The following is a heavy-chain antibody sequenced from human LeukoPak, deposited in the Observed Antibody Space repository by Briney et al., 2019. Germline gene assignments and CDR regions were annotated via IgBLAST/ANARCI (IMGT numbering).Heavy chain of an antibody. CDR3: ARGAVLNPFGL. J-gene: IGHJ4*02. V-gene: IGHV3-48*01. D-gene: IGHD3-10*01. Sequence: GGSLRPSCAAAGLTFSTNSMNWVRQAPGKGLEWVSYISFSSSTIYYADSVKGRFTISRDNAKNLLYLQMNSLRAEDTAVYYCARGAVLNPFGLWGQGTLVTVSS. CDR1: GLTFSTNS. CDR2: ISFSSSTI.